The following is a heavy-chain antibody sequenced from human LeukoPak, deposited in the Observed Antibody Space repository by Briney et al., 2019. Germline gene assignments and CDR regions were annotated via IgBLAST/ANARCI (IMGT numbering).Heavy chain of an antibody. CDR2: IYPSGTT. D-gene: IGHD5-12*01. CDR3: ARGQEVVAENYFDY. J-gene: IGHJ4*02. V-gene: IGHV4-61*02. Sequence: SQTLSLTCTVSGGSISSGSYYWSWIRRPAGKGLEWIGRIYPSGTTNYNPSLKSRVTISVNTSKNQFSLKLRSVTAADTAVYYCARGQEVVAENYFDYWGQGTLVTVSS. CDR1: GGSISSGSYY.